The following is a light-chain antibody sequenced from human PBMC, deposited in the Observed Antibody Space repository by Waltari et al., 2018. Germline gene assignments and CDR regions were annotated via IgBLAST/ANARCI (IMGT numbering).Light chain of an antibody. J-gene: IGLJ2*01. CDR1: SADIENYNL. CDR2: EVT. CDR3: CSHAGSNTAL. V-gene: IGLV2-23*02. Sequence: QSALTQPASLSGSPGQSITISCTGSSADIENYNLFSWYQQYPGKAPKLLISEVTKRPSGVSNRFSGSKSGRTASLTISGLQAEDEADYYCCSHAGSNTALFGGGTKVTVL.